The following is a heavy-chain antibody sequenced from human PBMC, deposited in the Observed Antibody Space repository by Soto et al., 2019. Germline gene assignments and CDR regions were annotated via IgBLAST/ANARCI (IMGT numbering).Heavy chain of an antibody. J-gene: IGHJ6*02. V-gene: IGHV1-2*02. CDR2: INPNSGDT. CDR1: GYTFTGYY. Sequence: ASVKVSCKASGYTFTGYYMHWVRQAPGQGLEWMGWINPNSGDTKYSQKFQGRVTLTRDTSISTAYMELNRLTSDDTAVFYCAREGIAPAGGRSYHYGLRVWDQRPTVTVYS. D-gene: IGHD3-16*01. CDR3: AREGIAPAGGRSYHYGLRV.